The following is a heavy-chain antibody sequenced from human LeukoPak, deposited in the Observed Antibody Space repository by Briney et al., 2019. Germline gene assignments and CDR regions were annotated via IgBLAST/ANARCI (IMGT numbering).Heavy chain of an antibody. CDR2: INHSGST. Sequence: PSETLSLTCAVYGGSFSGYYWSWIRQPPGKGLEWIGEINHSGSTNYNPSLKSRVTISVDTSKNQFSLKLSSVTAADTAVYYCARTCSGGSCQTLDAFDIWGQGTMVTVSS. D-gene: IGHD2-15*01. J-gene: IGHJ3*02. V-gene: IGHV4-34*01. CDR1: GGSFSGYY. CDR3: ARTCSGGSCQTLDAFDI.